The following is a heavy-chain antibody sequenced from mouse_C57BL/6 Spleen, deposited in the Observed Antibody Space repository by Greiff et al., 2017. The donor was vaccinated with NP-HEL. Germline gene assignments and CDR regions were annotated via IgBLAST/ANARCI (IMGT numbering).Heavy chain of an antibody. J-gene: IGHJ2*01. CDR3: ARGGGYYGSDRLDY. Sequence: LQQSGAELVRPGASVKMSCKASGYTFTSYNMHWVKQTPRQGLEWIGAIYPGNGDTSYNQKFKGKATLTVDKYSSTAYMQLSSLTSEDSAVYFCARGGGYYGSDRLDYWGQGTTLTVSS. CDR2: IYPGNGDT. V-gene: IGHV1-12*01. CDR1: GYTFTSYN. D-gene: IGHD1-1*01.